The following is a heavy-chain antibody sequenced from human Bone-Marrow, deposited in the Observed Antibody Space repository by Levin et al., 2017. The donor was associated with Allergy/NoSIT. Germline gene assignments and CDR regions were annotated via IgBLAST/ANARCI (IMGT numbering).Heavy chain of an antibody. Sequence: SETLSLTCAVSGGSISSSSYSWAWIRQSPGKGLEWIVSVDYRGITYYNPSLKSRVTISRDTSRDQFSLKLSSVTAADAAVYYCARVPSITPDFYDYWGQGTLVTVSS. J-gene: IGHJ4*02. D-gene: IGHD3-10*01. CDR3: ARVPSITPDFYDY. CDR2: VDYRGIT. CDR1: GGSISSSSYS. V-gene: IGHV4-39*07.